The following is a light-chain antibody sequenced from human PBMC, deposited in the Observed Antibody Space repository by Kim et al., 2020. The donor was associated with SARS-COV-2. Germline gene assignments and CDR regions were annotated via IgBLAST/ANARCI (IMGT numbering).Light chain of an antibody. J-gene: IGLJ2*01. Sequence: LGQTVSITCPGDTLRSYYASWYQQQPGQAPVLVIYGKNNRPSGIPDRFSGSSSGNTASLTITGAQAEDEADYYCNSRDSSGNHLVFGGGTQLTVL. V-gene: IGLV3-19*01. CDR3: NSRDSSGNHLV. CDR2: GKN. CDR1: TLRSYY.